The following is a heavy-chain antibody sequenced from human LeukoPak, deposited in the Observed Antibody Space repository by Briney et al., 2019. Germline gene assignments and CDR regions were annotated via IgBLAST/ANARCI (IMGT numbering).Heavy chain of an antibody. D-gene: IGHD6-13*01. Sequence: GGSLRLSCAASGFTFSSYGMHWVRQAPGKGLEWVAVISYDGSNKYYADSVKGRFTISRDNSKNTLYLQMNSLRAEDTAVYYCAKDRVAAAGTVSDYFDYWGQGTLVTVSS. CDR3: AKDRVAAAGTVSDYFDY. J-gene: IGHJ4*02. CDR1: GFTFSSYG. CDR2: ISYDGSNK. V-gene: IGHV3-30*18.